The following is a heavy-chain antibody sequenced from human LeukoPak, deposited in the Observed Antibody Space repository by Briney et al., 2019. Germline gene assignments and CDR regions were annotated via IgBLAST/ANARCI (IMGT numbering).Heavy chain of an antibody. V-gene: IGHV4-34*01. D-gene: IGHD3-3*01. J-gene: IGHJ4*02. CDR3: ARAEQTYYDFWSGYPRGYFDY. CDR2: INHSGST. Sequence: SETLSLTCAVYGGSFSGYYWSWIRQPPGKGLEWIGEINHSGSTNYNPSLKSRVTISVDTSKNQFSLKLSSVTAADTAVYYCARAEQTYYDFWSGYPRGYFDYWGQGTLVTVSS. CDR1: GGSFSGYY.